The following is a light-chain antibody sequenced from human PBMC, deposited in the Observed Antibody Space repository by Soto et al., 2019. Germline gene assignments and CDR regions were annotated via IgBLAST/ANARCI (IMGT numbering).Light chain of an antibody. V-gene: IGLV3-21*02. Sequence: SYELTQPPSVSVAPGRAARVTCGETNILVYNVQGDRQKQAQAPVLVVYDDDVRPSGIPERFSGSNSGNTATLTISRVEAGDEADYYCQIWDSDSDHYVFGSGTKVTV. CDR2: DDD. J-gene: IGLJ1*01. CDR1: NILVYN. CDR3: QIWDSDSDHYV.